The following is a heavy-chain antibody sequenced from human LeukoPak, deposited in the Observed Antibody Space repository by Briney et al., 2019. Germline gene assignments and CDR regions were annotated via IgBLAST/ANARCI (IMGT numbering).Heavy chain of an antibody. V-gene: IGHV4-38-2*01. CDR2: IYHSGST. Sequence: SETLSLTCAVSDYSFSSGYYWGWIRQPPGKGLEWIGTIYHSGSTYYNPSLKSRVTISVDTSKNQFSLKLSSVTAADTAVYYCARHRYCTNGVCYHLIDYWGQGTLVTVSS. CDR1: DYSFSSGYY. CDR3: ARHRYCTNGVCYHLIDY. D-gene: IGHD2-8*01. J-gene: IGHJ4*02.